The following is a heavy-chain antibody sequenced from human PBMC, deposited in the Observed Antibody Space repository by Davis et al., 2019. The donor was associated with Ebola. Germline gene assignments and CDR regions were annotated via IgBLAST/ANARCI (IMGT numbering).Heavy chain of an antibody. CDR1: GGSISSSSYY. CDR3: ATDYGGNSVY. V-gene: IGHV4-39*01. CDR2: IYYSGST. D-gene: IGHD4-23*01. Sequence: MPSETLSLTCTVSGGSISSSSYYWGWIRQPPGKGLEWIGSIYYSGSTYYNPSLKSRVTISVDTSKNQFSLKLSSVTAADTAVYYCATDYGGNSVYWGQGTLVTVSS. J-gene: IGHJ4*02.